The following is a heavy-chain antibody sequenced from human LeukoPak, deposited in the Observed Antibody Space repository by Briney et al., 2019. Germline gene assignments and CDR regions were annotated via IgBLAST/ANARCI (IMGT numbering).Heavy chain of an antibody. J-gene: IGHJ4*02. Sequence: GGSLRLSCAASGFTFSSYSMNWVRQAPGKGPEWVSSISSSSSYIYYADSVKGRFTISRDNAKNSLYLQMNSLRAEDTAVYYCARAMEYYDSSGNFDYWGQGTLVTVSS. CDR2: ISSSSSYI. CDR3: ARAMEYYDSSGNFDY. D-gene: IGHD3-22*01. CDR1: GFTFSSYS. V-gene: IGHV3-21*01.